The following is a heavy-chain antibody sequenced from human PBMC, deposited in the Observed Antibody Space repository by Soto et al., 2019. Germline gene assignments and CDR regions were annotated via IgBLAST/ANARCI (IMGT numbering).Heavy chain of an antibody. J-gene: IGHJ4*02. CDR3: GGGGGYCTSTSCFDY. CDR2: IIPMYGTP. Sequence: RASVKVSCKASGCSFSSSAVNWVRQAPGQGLEWMGGIIPMYGTPNYAQKFQGRGSITADESTSTVYLELSSLKSEDTAVYYCGGGGGYCTSTSCFDYWGQGTLVTVSS. CDR1: GCSFSSSA. V-gene: IGHV1-69*13. D-gene: IGHD2-2*03.